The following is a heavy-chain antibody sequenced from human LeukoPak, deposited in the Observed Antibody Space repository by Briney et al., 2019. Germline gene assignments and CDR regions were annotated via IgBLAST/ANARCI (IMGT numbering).Heavy chain of an antibody. CDR2: INPNSGGT. J-gene: IGHJ3*02. CDR1: GYTFTGYY. V-gene: IGHV1-2*02. CDR3: ARDSGERGSGSSPRGAFDI. D-gene: IGHD3-10*01. Sequence: ASVKVSCKASGYTFTGYYMHWVRQAPGQGLEWMGWINPNSGGTNYAQKFQGRVTMTRDTSISTAYMELSRLRSDDTAVYYCARDSGERGSGSSPRGAFDIWGQGTMVTVSS.